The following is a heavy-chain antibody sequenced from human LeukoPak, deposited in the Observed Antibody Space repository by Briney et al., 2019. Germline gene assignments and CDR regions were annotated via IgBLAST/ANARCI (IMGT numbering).Heavy chain of an antibody. J-gene: IGHJ4*02. CDR2: ISGSGGST. D-gene: IGHD3-22*01. V-gene: IGHV3-23*01. CDR1: GFTFSSYA. Sequence: GGSLRLSCAASGFTFSSYAMSWVRQAPGKGLEWVSAISGSGGSTYYADSVKGRFTISRDNSKNTLYLQMNSLRAEDTAVYYCARVGGDYDSSGYRADYFDYWGQGTLVTVSS. CDR3: ARVGGDYDSSGYRADYFDY.